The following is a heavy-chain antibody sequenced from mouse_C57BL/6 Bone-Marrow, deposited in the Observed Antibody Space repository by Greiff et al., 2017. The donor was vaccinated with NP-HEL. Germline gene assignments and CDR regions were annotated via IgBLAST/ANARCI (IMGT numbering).Heavy chain of an antibody. CDR2: FHPYNDDT. CDR1: GYTFTTYP. J-gene: IGHJ2*01. V-gene: IGHV1-47*01. Sequence: QVQLQPSGAELVKPVASVQMSCTASGYTFTTYPIEWMKQNHGTSLEWIGNFHPYNDDTKYNEKFKGKAILTVEKSSSTVYLELSRLTSDDSAVYYCARGGLLRNYFDYWGQGTTLTVSS. CDR3: ARGGLLRNYFDY. D-gene: IGHD1-1*01.